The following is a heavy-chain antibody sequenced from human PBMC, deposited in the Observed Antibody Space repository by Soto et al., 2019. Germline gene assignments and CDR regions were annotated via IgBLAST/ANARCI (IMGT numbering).Heavy chain of an antibody. V-gene: IGHV4-31*03. CDR1: GGSLSSGGSY. Sequence: SETLSLTCTVSGGSLSSGGSYWSWIRQHPGKGLEWIGHIYYSGSTYYNPSLKSRVTISVDTSKNQFSLKLSSVTAADTAVYYCARVKPGYDSSGYYYNWFNPWGQGTLVTVSS. J-gene: IGHJ5*02. CDR2: IYYSGST. D-gene: IGHD3-22*01. CDR3: ARVKPGYDSSGYYYNWFNP.